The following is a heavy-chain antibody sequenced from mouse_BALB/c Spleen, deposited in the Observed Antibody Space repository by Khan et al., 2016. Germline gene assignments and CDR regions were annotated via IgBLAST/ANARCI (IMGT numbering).Heavy chain of an antibody. CDR1: VYSITSDYA. CDR2: INYSGGT. V-gene: IGHV3-2*02. D-gene: IGHD1-1*01. Sequence: EVQLQESGPGLVKPSQSLSLTCTVTVYSITSDYAWNWIRQFPGDKLEWMAFINYSGGTSYNPSLKSRISITRDTSKNQFFLQLNSVTAEDTATYYCARDYYGSSFFDYWGQGTLVTVSA. CDR3: ARDYYGSSFFDY. J-gene: IGHJ3*01.